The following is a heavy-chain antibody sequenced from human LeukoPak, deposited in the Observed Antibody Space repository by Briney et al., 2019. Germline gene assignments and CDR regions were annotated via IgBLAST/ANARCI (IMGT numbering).Heavy chain of an antibody. V-gene: IGHV3-30*18. CDR1: GFTFSSYG. CDR3: AKGRYSSGWNWYFDL. CDR2: VSYDGSSK. Sequence: GGSLRLSCAASGFTFSSYGMHWVRPAPGKGLEWVAVVSYDGSSKDYADSVKGRFTISRDNSKNTLYLQMNSLRAEDTAVYYCAKGRYSSGWNWYFDLWGRGTLVTVSS. D-gene: IGHD6-19*01. J-gene: IGHJ2*01.